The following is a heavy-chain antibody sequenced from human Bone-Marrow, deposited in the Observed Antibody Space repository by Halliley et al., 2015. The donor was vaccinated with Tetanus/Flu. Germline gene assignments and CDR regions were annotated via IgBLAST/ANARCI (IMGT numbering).Heavy chain of an antibody. D-gene: IGHD3-22*01. Sequence: YYPGSTNSNPSLTSRVTMSVDTSQNQFSLKLTSVTAADTAVYYCARVQYYYDSSGYSPLYYFDYWGQGILVTVSS. CDR2: YYPGST. J-gene: IGHJ4*02. V-gene: IGHV4-59*01. CDR3: ARVQYYYDSSGYSPLYYFDY.